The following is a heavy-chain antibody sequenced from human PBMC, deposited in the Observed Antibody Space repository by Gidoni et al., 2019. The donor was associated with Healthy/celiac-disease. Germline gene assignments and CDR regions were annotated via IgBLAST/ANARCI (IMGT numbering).Heavy chain of an antibody. J-gene: IGHJ4*02. CDR1: GFTFDDYA. V-gene: IGHV3-9*01. D-gene: IGHD5-12*01. Sequence: EVQLVESGGGLVQPGRSLRLSCAASGFTFDDYAMHWVRQAPGKGLEWVSGISWNSGSIGYADSVKGRLTISRDNAKNSLYLQMNSLRAEDTALYYCAKVGRDGYPSEDFFDYWGQGTLVTVSS. CDR2: ISWNSGSI. CDR3: AKVGRDGYPSEDFFDY.